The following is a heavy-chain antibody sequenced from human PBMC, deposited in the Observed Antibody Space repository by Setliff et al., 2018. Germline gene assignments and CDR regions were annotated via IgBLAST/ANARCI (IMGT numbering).Heavy chain of an antibody. CDR3: ARGRRYYIY. CDR1: GGTFTYYY. CDR2: ITHTGTTGST. V-gene: IGHV4-34*01. J-gene: IGHJ4*02. D-gene: IGHD2-21*01. Sequence: SETLSLTCAASGGTFTYYYWTWIRQSPAKGLEWIGEITHTGTTGSTKYNPSLKSRVTISVDKSQNQFSLRVTSVTAADTAVYYCARGRRYYIYWGQGTLVTVSS.